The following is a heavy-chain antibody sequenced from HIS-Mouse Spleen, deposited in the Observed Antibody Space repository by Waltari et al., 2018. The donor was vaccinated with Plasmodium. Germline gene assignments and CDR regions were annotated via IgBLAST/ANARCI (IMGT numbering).Heavy chain of an antibody. CDR3: ARVGRRIWGAFDI. D-gene: IGHD3-16*01. J-gene: IGHJ3*02. Sequence: QVQLQESGPGLVTPSETLSLTCTVSGGSISSYSWIWIRQPPGKGLEWIGYIYYSGSTNYNPPLQSRVTISVDTSKNQFSLKLSSVTAADTAVYYCARVGRRIWGAFDIWGQGTMVTVSS. CDR2: IYYSGST. V-gene: IGHV4-59*01. CDR1: GGSISSYS.